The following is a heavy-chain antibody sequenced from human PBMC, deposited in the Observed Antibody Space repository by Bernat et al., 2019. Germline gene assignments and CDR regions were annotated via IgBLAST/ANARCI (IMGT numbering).Heavy chain of an antibody. CDR3: TATLPY. CDR2: IKIKSDGGTA. CDR1: GFTFSNAW. V-gene: IGHV3-15*01. J-gene: IGHJ4*02. Sequence: EVQLVESGGGLVKPGGSLRLSCAASGFTFSNAWMSWVRQAPGQGLEWVGRIKIKSDGGTADYAAPVKGRFTISRDDSKNTLYRQMNSLKTEDTAVYYCTATLPYGGQGTLVTVSS.